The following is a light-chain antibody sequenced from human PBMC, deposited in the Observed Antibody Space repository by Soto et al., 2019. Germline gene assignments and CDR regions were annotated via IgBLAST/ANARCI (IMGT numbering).Light chain of an antibody. J-gene: IGKJ1*01. CDR1: QTVSSN. Sequence: IVMTQSPATLSVSPGERATLSCRASQTVSSNLAWYQQKPGQAPRLLIYGASTRATGIPARFSGSGSGTEFTLTINSLQSEDFEVYYCQQYNNWPPWTFGQGTKVDIK. CDR3: QQYNNWPPWT. V-gene: IGKV3-15*01. CDR2: GAS.